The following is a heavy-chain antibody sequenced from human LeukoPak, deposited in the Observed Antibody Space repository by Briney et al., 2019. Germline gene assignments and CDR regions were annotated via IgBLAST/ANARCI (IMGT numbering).Heavy chain of an antibody. CDR2: ISAYNGNT. Sequence: ASVKVSCKASGYTFTSYGISWVRQAPGQGLEWMGWISAYNGNTNYAQKLQGRVTMTTDTSTSTAYMELRSLRSDDTAVYYRARDLRGSYYGIFDYWGQGTLVTVSS. D-gene: IGHD1-26*01. CDR1: GYTFTSYG. CDR3: ARDLRGSYYGIFDY. J-gene: IGHJ4*02. V-gene: IGHV1-18*01.